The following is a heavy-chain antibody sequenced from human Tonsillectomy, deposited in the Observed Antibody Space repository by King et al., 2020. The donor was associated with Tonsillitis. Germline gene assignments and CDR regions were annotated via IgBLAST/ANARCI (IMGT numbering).Heavy chain of an antibody. D-gene: IGHD3-22*01. CDR3: ARDSYYDSSGSEFDY. Sequence: VQLVESGAEVKKPGSSVNVSCKASGGTFSSYAISWFRQAPVQGLEWMGVIIAIFGTANYAQNFQGSVTITADESTSTAYMELSSLRSEDTAVYYCARDSYYDSSGSEFDYWGQGTLVTVSS. CDR2: IIAIFGTA. V-gene: IGHV1-69*01. J-gene: IGHJ4*02. CDR1: GGTFSSYA.